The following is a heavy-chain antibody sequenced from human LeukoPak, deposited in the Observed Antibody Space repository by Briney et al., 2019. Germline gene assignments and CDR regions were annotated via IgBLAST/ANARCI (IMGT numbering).Heavy chain of an antibody. CDR3: ARGGIPTGPYYYFYYMDV. Sequence: GGSLRLSCAASGFTFSRNVMHWVRQAPGKGLEWVALISYDGNNKFYADSVKGRFTISRDNSRNTLYLQMNSLRGEDAAVYSCARGGIPTGPYYYFYYMDVWGKGTAVNVSS. V-gene: IGHV3-30*01. CDR2: ISYDGNNK. CDR1: GFTFSRNV. D-gene: IGHD3-10*01. J-gene: IGHJ6*03.